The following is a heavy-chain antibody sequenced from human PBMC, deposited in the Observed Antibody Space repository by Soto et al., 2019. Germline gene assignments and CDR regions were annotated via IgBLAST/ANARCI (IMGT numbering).Heavy chain of an antibody. CDR1: GGSISRGAYF. V-gene: IGHV4-31*03. Sequence: VHLQESGPGQVKPSQTLSLSCSVSGGSISRGAYFWTWIRQFPGKGQEWIAYISYTGATYYNPSLKSRVTILADTSKNQFSLKLNSVTSADTAVYYCARGGPVSVSPAWQLLGYFDYWGQGTLGTVSS. CDR2: ISYTGAT. CDR3: ARGGPVSVSPAWQLLGYFDY. D-gene: IGHD2-15*01. J-gene: IGHJ4*02.